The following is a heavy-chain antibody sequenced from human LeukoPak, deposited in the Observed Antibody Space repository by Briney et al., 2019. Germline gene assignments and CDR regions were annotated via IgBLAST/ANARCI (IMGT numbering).Heavy chain of an antibody. Sequence: GESLKISCKGSGYTFTGYYTHWVRQAPGQGLEWMGWINPNSGGTNYAQKFQGRVTMTRDTSISTAYLELSRLRSDDTAVYYCASKYDPRVLRYFDWLLPSDAFDIWGQGTMVTVSS. CDR2: INPNSGGT. D-gene: IGHD3-9*01. CDR1: GYTFTGYY. CDR3: ASKYDPRVLRYFDWLLPSDAFDI. J-gene: IGHJ3*02. V-gene: IGHV1-2*02.